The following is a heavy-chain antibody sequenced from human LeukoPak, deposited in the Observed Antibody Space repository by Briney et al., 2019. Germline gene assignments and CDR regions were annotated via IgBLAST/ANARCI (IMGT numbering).Heavy chain of an antibody. J-gene: IGHJ6*03. CDR2: IYYSGST. V-gene: IGHV4-59*04. D-gene: IGHD1-1*01. CDR1: GGSISSYY. CDR3: ATGTGHYYYYYYMDV. Sequence: KASETLSLTCTVSGGSISSYYWSWIRQPPGKGLEWIGYIYYSGSTYYNPSLKSRVTISVDTSKNQFSLKLSSVTAADTAIYYCATGTGHYYYYYYMDVWGKGTTVTVSS.